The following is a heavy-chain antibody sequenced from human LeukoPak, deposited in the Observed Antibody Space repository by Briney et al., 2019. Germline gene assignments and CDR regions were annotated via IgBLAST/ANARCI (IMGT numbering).Heavy chain of an antibody. Sequence: KPGGSLRLSCAASGFTFSSYSMNWVRQAPGKGLEWVSSISSSSSYIYYADSVKGRFTISRDNAKNSLYLQMNSLRAEDTAVYYCARDSSGWVYAFDIWGQGTMVTVSS. V-gene: IGHV3-21*01. CDR3: ARDSSGWVYAFDI. J-gene: IGHJ3*02. D-gene: IGHD6-19*01. CDR1: GFTFSSYS. CDR2: ISSSSSYI.